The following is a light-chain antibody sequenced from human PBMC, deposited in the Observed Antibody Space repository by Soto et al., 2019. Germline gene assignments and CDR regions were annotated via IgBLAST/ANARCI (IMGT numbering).Light chain of an antibody. V-gene: IGKV1-6*01. CDR2: AAF. J-gene: IGKJ1*01. CDR3: LQYYNFSWT. CDR1: QDIRND. Sequence: AIQMTQSPSSLSASVGDRVTITCRARQDIRNDLAWYQQKPGQAPHLLIFAAFKLQSGVPSRFSGGGSGTHFTLTISSLQPDDFATYYCLQYYNFSWTFGQGTKVDIK.